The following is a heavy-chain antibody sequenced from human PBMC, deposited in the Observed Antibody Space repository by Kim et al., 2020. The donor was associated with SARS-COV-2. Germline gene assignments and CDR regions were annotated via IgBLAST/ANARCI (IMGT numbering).Heavy chain of an antibody. CDR2: IYSVGSST. CDR1: GFTLSSYA. J-gene: IGHJ4*01. CDR3: AKDSGSYTGLRASFDY. D-gene: IGHD1-26*01. Sequence: GGSLRLSCAASGFTLSSYAMSWVRPAPGKGLEWVSFIYSVGSSTYYAYSVKGRLTISRDNSKNTLYLQMNSLRADDPAVYYGAKDSGSYTGLRASFDY. V-gene: IGHV3-23*03.